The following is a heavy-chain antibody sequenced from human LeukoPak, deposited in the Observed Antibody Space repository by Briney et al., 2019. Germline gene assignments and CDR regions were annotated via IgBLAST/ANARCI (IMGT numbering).Heavy chain of an antibody. V-gene: IGHV3-30*04. CDR2: ISYDGSYK. D-gene: IGHD3-16*02. J-gene: IGHJ4*02. Sequence: GGSLRLSCAASGFTFSSYAIHWVRRAPGKGLEWVAVISYDGSYKYYADSVKGRFTISRDNAKSSLYLQMNSLRAEDTALYYCARHRTASDYWGQGTLVTVSS. CDR1: GFTFSSYA. CDR3: ARHRTASDY.